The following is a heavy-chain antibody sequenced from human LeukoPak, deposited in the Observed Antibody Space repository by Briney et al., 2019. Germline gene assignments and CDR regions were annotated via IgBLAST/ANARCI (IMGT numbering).Heavy chain of an antibody. D-gene: IGHD7-27*01. CDR1: GFTFSSYA. Sequence: GGSLRLSCAASGFTFSSYAMNWVRQAPGKGLEWVSAITSSGGNTYYAVSVKGRFTISRDNSKNTLYLQMNSLRADDTAVYYCARLGADWGQGTLVTVS. CDR3: ARLGAD. J-gene: IGHJ4*02. CDR2: ITSSGGNT. V-gene: IGHV3-23*01.